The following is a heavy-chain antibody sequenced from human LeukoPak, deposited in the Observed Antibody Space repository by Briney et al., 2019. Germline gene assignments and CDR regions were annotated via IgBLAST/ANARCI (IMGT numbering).Heavy chain of an antibody. CDR3: ARRSVRGDPLYFDY. V-gene: IGHV4-39*01. J-gene: IGHJ4*02. CDR1: GGSISSSTYY. D-gene: IGHD3-10*01. CDR2: IYYSGST. Sequence: SETLSLTCTVSGGSISSSTYYWGWIRQPPGKGREWIGNIYYSGSTYYNPSLKSRVTISVDTSKNQFSMNLSSVTAADTAVYYCARRSVRGDPLYFDYWGQGTLVTVSS.